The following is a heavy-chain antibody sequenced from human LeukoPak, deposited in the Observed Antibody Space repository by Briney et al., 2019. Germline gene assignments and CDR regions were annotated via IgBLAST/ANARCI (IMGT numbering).Heavy chain of an antibody. V-gene: IGHV4-39*07. D-gene: IGHD6-13*01. CDR1: GGSISSSSYY. J-gene: IGHJ4*02. CDR3: ARTLQPYTSSWYFDR. Sequence: SETLSLTCTVSGGSISSSSYYWGWIRQPPGKGLEWIGSIYYSGSTYYNPSLKSRVTISVDTSKNQFSLKLSSVTAADTAVYYCARTLQPYTSSWYFDRWGQGTLVTVSS. CDR2: IYYSGST.